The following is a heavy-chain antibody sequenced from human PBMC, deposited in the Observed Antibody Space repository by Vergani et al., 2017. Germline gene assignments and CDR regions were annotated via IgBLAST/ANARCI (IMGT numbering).Heavy chain of an antibody. CDR1: GFTFDDYG. CDR3: ARDVGEYYYDSSGYLRLVPGFDY. D-gene: IGHD3-22*01. Sequence: EVQLVESGGGVVRPGGSLRLSCAASGFTFDDYGMSWVRQAPGKGLEWVANIKQDGSEKYYVDSVKGRFTISRDNAKNSLYLQMNSLRAEDTAVYYCARDVGEYYYDSSGYLRLVPGFDYWGQGTLVTVSS. CDR2: IKQDGSEK. J-gene: IGHJ4*02. V-gene: IGHV3-7*01.